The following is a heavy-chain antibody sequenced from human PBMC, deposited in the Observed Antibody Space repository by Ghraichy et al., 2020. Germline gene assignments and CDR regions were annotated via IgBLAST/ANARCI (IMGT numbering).Heavy chain of an antibody. D-gene: IGHD3-16*01. CDR1: GFTVSSHY. CDR3: ARGRGGILGDWYFDL. V-gene: IGHV3-66*02. J-gene: IGHJ2*01. Sequence: GSLRLSCAASGFTVSSHYMSWVRQAPGKGLEWISVIYSGGTTYYADSVKGRFTISRDNSKNTLYLQMNSLRAEDTAVYYCARGRGGILGDWYFDLWGRGTLVTVSS. CDR2: IYSGGTT.